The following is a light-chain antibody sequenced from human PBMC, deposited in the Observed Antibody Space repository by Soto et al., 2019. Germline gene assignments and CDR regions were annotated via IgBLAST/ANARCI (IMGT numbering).Light chain of an antibody. CDR1: QSVSTF. Sequence: EIVLTQSPATLSLSPGERATLSCRATQSVSTFLAWYQQKPGQAPRLLIYDASKRATGIPTRFSGSGSGTDFTLTISSLEPEDVAVYYCQQRINWPLTFGGGTKVEIK. V-gene: IGKV3-11*01. J-gene: IGKJ4*01. CDR3: QQRINWPLT. CDR2: DAS.